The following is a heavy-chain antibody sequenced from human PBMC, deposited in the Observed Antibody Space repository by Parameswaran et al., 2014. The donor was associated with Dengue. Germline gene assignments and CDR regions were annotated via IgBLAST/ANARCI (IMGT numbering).Heavy chain of an antibody. CDR3: ARDANQRLSGYTYGRPFNY. V-gene: IGHV3-21*01. D-gene: IGHD5-18*01. Sequence: AGGPWRLSCTTSGFTFSSYSMNWVRQAPGKGLEWVSSINSASSYIYYADSVQGRFTVSRDNARNSLFLQMDSLRAEDTALYYCARDANQRLSGYTYGRPFNYWGQGTTVTVSS. CDR2: INSASSYI. J-gene: IGHJ4*03. CDR1: GFTFSSYS.